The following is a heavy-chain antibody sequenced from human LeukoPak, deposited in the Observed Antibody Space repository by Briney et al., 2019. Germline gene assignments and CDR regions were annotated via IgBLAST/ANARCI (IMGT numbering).Heavy chain of an antibody. V-gene: IGHV3-30*02. J-gene: IGHJ6*03. CDR1: GFTFSSYG. D-gene: IGHD3-3*01. CDR3: AKGSKALIITRDHYMDV. CDR2: IRYDGSNK. Sequence: GSLRLSCAASGFTFSSYGMHWVRQAPGKGLEWVAFIRYDGSNKYYADSVKGRFTISRDNSKNTLYLQMNSLRAEDTAVFCCAKGSKALIITRDHYMDVWGKGTTVTISS.